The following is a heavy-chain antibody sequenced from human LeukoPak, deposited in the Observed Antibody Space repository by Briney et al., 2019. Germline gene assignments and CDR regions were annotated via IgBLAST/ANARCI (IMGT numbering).Heavy chain of an antibody. D-gene: IGHD5-24*01. J-gene: IGHJ4*02. CDR3: AKDAPWVRWLQFVLDY. Sequence: GGSLILSCAASGFTFSSYAMSWVRQAPGKGLEWVSAISGSGGSTYYADSVKGRFTISRDNSKNTLYLQMNSLRAEDTAVYYCAKDAPWVRWLQFVLDYWGQGTLVTVSS. CDR2: ISGSGGST. V-gene: IGHV3-23*01. CDR1: GFTFSSYA.